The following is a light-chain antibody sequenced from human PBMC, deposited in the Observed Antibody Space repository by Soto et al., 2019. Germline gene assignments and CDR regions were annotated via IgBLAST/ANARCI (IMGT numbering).Light chain of an antibody. V-gene: IGKV3-15*01. J-gene: IGKJ3*01. CDR1: QSVSGN. CDR3: QQYNNWPPIT. CDR2: AAT. Sequence: EIVMTQSPATLSVSPGERATLSCRASQSVSGNLAWYQQKPGRAPRLLIYAATTRATGIPARFSGSASGTAFTLTISSRQSADFAVYYCQQYNNWPPITFGPGNKVDIK.